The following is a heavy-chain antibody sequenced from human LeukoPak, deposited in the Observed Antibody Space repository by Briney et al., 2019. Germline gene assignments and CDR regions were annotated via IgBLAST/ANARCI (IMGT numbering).Heavy chain of an antibody. CDR3: TTLYCSSTSCYSYFDY. J-gene: IGHJ4*02. CDR2: IESKTDGGTT. CDR1: GFTFSNAW. D-gene: IGHD2-2*02. Sequence: GGSLRLSCAASGFTFSNAWMSWVRQAPGKGLEWVGRIESKTDGGTTDYAAPVKGRFTISRDDSKNTLYLQMNSLKTEDTAVYYCTTLYCSSTSCYSYFDYWGQGTLVTVSS. V-gene: IGHV3-15*04.